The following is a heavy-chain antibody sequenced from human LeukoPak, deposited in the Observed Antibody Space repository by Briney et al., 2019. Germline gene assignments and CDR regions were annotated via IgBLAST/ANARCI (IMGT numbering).Heavy chain of an antibody. CDR2: INPNSGGT. CDR3: ARHPSGSYYYYYMDV. V-gene: IGHV1-2*02. J-gene: IGHJ6*03. Sequence: ASVKVSCKASGYTFTGYYMHWVRQAPGQGLEWMGWINPNSGGTNYAQKFQGRVTMTRDTSISTAYMELSRLRSDDTAVYYCARHPSGSYYYYYMDVWGKGTTVTISS. CDR1: GYTFTGYY. D-gene: IGHD1-26*01.